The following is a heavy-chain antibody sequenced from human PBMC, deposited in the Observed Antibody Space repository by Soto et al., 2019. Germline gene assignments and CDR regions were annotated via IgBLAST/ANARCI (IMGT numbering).Heavy chain of an antibody. D-gene: IGHD3-3*01. CDR1: GDGVSSNSAA. CDR3: AKTSGYYGWFDP. J-gene: IGHJ5*02. Sequence: SHSLAHMGAISGDGVSSNSAAWNWIRQSPSRGLEWLGRTYYRSKWYNDYAVSVKSRITINPDTSKNQFSLQLNSVTPEDTAVYYCAKTSGYYGWFDPWGQGTLVTVSS. V-gene: IGHV6-1*01. CDR2: TYYRSKWYN.